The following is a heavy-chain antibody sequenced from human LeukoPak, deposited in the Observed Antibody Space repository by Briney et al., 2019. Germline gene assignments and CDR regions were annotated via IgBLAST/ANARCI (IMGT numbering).Heavy chain of an antibody. CDR2: ISSTGNPR. CDR1: GLTFSDYS. V-gene: IGHV3-48*01. D-gene: IGHD3-10*01. Sequence: GGSLRLSCTASGLTFSDYSMNWVRQAPGKGLEWVSYISSTGNPRHYAESVEGRFTISRDNAKNSLYLQMDSLRAEDTAVYYCARDGYHYYGSGTYFGYYYMDVWGKGTTVTISS. J-gene: IGHJ6*03. CDR3: ARDGYHYYGSGTYFGYYYMDV.